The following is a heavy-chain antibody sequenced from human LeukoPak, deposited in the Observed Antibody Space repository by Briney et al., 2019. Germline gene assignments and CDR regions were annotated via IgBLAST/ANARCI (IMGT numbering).Heavy chain of an antibody. D-gene: IGHD2-15*01. Sequence: GGSLRLSCAASGFTFNAYVMSWVRQAPGKGLXWVSSISGTGSNTYYTDSVKGQFIISRDNSKNTLFLQMNTLGVEDTAVYYCAKQTTQYYFDYWGQGTLVTVSS. J-gene: IGHJ4*02. CDR2: ISGTGSNT. CDR3: AKQTTQYYFDY. CDR1: GFTFNAYV. V-gene: IGHV3-23*01.